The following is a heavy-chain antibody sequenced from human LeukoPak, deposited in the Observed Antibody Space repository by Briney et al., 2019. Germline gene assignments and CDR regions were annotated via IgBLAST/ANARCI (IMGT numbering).Heavy chain of an antibody. Sequence: GGSLRLSCAASGFTFSSYWMSWVRQAPGKGLEWVANIKQDGSEKYYVDSVKGRFTISRDNAKNSLYLQMNSLRAEDTAVYYCARDPQFEYEYYYYMDVWGKGTTVTVSS. V-gene: IGHV3-7*01. CDR1: GFTFSSYW. J-gene: IGHJ6*03. CDR3: ARDPQFEYEYYYYMDV. CDR2: IKQDGSEK. D-gene: IGHD2-2*01.